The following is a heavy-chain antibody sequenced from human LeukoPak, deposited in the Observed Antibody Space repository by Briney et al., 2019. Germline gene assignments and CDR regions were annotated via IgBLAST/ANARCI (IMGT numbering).Heavy chain of an antibody. CDR2: IYHTGSTT. D-gene: IGHD2-2*01. V-gene: IGHV4-31*03. Sequence: PSQTLSLTCTVSGGSISSGGYYWSWIRQHPGKGLEWIGYIYHTGSTTYYNPSLKSRVTISLDRSNNQFALRLSSMTAADTAVYYCARVGRSSDNTMWKYDGFDIWGQGTMVTVSS. CDR3: ARVGRSSDNTMWKYDGFDI. J-gene: IGHJ3*02. CDR1: GGSISSGGYY.